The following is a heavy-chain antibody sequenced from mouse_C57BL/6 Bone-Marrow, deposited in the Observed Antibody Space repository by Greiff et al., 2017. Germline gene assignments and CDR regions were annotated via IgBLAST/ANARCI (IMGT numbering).Heavy chain of an antibody. CDR1: GFTFSSYG. V-gene: IGHV5-6*01. CDR3: ARQFYYGSSWWYFDV. J-gene: IGHJ1*03. D-gene: IGHD1-1*01. Sequence: EVKLVESGGDLVKPGGSLKLSCAASGFTFSSYGMSWVRQTPDKRLEWVATISSGGSYTYYPDSVKGRFTISRDNAKNTLYRQMSSLKSEDTAMYYCARQFYYGSSWWYFDVWGTGTTVTVSS. CDR2: ISSGGSYT.